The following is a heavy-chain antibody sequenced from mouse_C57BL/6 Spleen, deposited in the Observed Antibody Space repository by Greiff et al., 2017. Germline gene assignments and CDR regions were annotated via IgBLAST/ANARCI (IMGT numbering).Heavy chain of an antibody. Sequence: EVQLQQSGPELVKPGASVKMSCKASGYTFTDYNMHWVKQSHGKSLEWIGYINPNNGGTSYNQKFKGKATLTVNKSSSTAYMELRSLTSEDSAVYYCARGQEALCYGSSYYYFDYWGQGTTLTVSS. D-gene: IGHD1-1*01. CDR1: GYTFTDYN. J-gene: IGHJ2*01. V-gene: IGHV1-22*01. CDR2: INPNNGGT. CDR3: ARGQEALCYGSSYYYFDY.